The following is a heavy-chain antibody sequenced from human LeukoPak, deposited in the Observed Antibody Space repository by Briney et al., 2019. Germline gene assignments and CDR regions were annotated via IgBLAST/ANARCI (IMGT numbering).Heavy chain of an antibody. CDR3: AKEYSGYDFDY. D-gene: IGHD5-12*01. CDR1: GFSFSDYY. J-gene: IGHJ4*02. Sequence: GGSLRLSCAAPGFSFSDYYMHWVRQAPGKGLEWVAATSGSGVNSYYADSVRGRFTISRDNSQNTPYLQMDSLRAEDTALYYCAKEYSGYDFDYWGQGTLVTVSS. CDR2: TSGSGVNS. V-gene: IGHV3-23*01.